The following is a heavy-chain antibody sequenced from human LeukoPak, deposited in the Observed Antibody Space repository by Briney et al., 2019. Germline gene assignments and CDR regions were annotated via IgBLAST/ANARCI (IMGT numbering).Heavy chain of an antibody. J-gene: IGHJ3*02. Sequence: GASLRLSCAASGFTFRNYGMHWVRQPPVKGLEWVAVIWNDGSNKYYGDSVKGRFTISRDNSKNTLSLQMNSLRAEDTAVYYCAIRDDGSGSFYNGLDTFDIWGLGTMVTVSS. CDR1: GFTFRNYG. CDR3: AIRDDGSGSFYNGLDTFDI. V-gene: IGHV3-33*01. D-gene: IGHD3-10*01. CDR2: IWNDGSNK.